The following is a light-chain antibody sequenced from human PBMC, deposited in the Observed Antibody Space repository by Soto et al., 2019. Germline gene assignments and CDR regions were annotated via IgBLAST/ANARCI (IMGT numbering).Light chain of an antibody. CDR1: SSDVGGYNY. CDR3: SSYTSSTVV. Sequence: QSVLTQPASVSGSPGQSITISCTGTSSDVGGYNYVSWYQQHPGKAPKLMIYDVSNRPSGVSNRFSGSKSGNTASLTISGLHAEDEAYYYCSSYTSSTVVFGGGTKLTVL. CDR2: DVS. J-gene: IGLJ2*01. V-gene: IGLV2-14*01.